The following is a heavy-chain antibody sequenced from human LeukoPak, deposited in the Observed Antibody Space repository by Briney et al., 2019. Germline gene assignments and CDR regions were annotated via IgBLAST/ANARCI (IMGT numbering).Heavy chain of an antibody. CDR3: ARPQGYDSSGYYYD. CDR1: GYTFSGYY. CDR2: INPNSGGT. D-gene: IGHD3-22*01. V-gene: IGHV1-2*02. J-gene: IGHJ4*02. Sequence: ASVKVSCKASGYTFSGYYLHWVRQAPGQGLEWMGWINPNSGGTNYAQKFQGRVTMTRDTSISTAYMELSRLRSDDTAVYYCARPQGYDSSGYYYDWGQGTLVTVSS.